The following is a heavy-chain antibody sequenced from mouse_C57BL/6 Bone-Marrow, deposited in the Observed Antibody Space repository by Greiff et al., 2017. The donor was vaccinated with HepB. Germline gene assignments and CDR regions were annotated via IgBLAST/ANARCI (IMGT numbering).Heavy chain of an antibody. J-gene: IGHJ3*01. D-gene: IGHD2-4*01. CDR2: IRNKANGYTK. CDR3: GRYARLRRAAWFAY. CDR1: GFTFTDYY. V-gene: IGHV7-3*01. Sequence: EVNLVESGGGLVQPGGSLSLSCAASGFTFTDYYMSWVRQPPGKALEWLGFIRNKANGYTKEYSASVKGRFTISRDNSKSILYLQMNAMRAEDSANYCCGRYARLRRAAWFAYWGQGTLVTVSA.